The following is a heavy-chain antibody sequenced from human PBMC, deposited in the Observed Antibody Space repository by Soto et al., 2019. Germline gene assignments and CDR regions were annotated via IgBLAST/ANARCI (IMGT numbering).Heavy chain of an antibody. CDR1: GDSFSSYY. CDR2: IYYTGSI. J-gene: IGHJ4*02. D-gene: IGHD2-15*01. CDR3: ARTTTLENYLAS. Sequence: SGTLSLTCTVSGDSFSSYYWSWIRQPPGKGLEWIGYIYYTGSIIYNPSLKSRVTMSADMPKKQFSLQLSSVTTADTAIYYCARTTTLENYLASWGRGTLVPVSS. V-gene: IGHV4-59*01.